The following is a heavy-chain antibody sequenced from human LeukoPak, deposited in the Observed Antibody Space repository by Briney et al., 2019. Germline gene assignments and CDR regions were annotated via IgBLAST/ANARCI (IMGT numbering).Heavy chain of an antibody. V-gene: IGHV1-2*02. CDR2: INPNSGGT. J-gene: IGHJ3*02. CDR1: GYTFTGYY. Sequence: ASVKVSCKASGYTFTGYYMHWVRQAPGQGVEWMGWINPNSGGTNYAQKFQGRVTMTRDTSISTAYMELSRLRSDDTAVYYCARAIFGVANDAFDIWGQGTMVTVSS. D-gene: IGHD3-3*01. CDR3: ARAIFGVANDAFDI.